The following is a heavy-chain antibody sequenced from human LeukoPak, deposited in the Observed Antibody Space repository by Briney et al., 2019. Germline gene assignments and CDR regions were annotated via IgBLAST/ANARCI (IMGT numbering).Heavy chain of an antibody. V-gene: IGHV4-59*01. Sequence: KPSETLSLTCTVSGGSISSYYWSWIRQPPGKGLEWIGYIYYSGSTNYNPSLKSRVTISVDTSKNQFSLKLSSVTAADTAVYYCARAPGFYDFWSGPRHYCMDVWGKGTTVTVSS. CDR3: ARAPGFYDFWSGPRHYCMDV. J-gene: IGHJ6*03. D-gene: IGHD3-3*01. CDR1: GGSISSYY. CDR2: IYYSGST.